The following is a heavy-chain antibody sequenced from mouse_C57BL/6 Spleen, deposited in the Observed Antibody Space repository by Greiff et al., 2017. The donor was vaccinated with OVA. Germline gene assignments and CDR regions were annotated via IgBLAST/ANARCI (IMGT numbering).Heavy chain of an antibody. Sequence: EVQLQESGPGLVKPSQSLSLTCSVTGYSITSGYYWNWIRQFPGNKLEWMGYISYDGSNNYNPSLKNRISITRDTSKNQFFLKLNSVTTEDTATYYCAREGTTEVGYFDVWGTGTTVTVSS. CDR2: ISYDGSN. CDR3: AREGTTEVGYFDV. V-gene: IGHV3-6*01. J-gene: IGHJ1*03. CDR1: GYSITSGYY. D-gene: IGHD1-1*01.